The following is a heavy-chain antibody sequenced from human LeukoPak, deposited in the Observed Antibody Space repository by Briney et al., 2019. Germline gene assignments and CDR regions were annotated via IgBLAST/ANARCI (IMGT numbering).Heavy chain of an antibody. Sequence: GGSLRLSCAASGFTFSSYSMNWVRQAPGKGLEWVSSISSSSSYIYYADSVKGRFTISRDNAKNSLYLQMNSLRAEDTAVYYCASFITRNDAFDIWGQGTMVTVSS. V-gene: IGHV3-21*01. CDR3: ASFITRNDAFDI. CDR1: GFTFSSYS. D-gene: IGHD1-14*01. CDR2: ISSSSSYI. J-gene: IGHJ3*02.